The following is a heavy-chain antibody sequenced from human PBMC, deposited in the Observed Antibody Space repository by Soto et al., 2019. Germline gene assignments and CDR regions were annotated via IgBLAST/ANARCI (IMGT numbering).Heavy chain of an antibody. CDR2: ISGSGGST. Sequence: EVQLLESGGGLVQPGGSLRLSCAASGFTFSSYAMSWVRQAPGKGLEWVSAISGSGGSTYYADSVKGRFTISRDNSKNTLYLQMNSLRAEDTAVYYCAKAHCSGGSCYSEVPFDYWGQGTLVTVSS. V-gene: IGHV3-23*01. CDR3: AKAHCSGGSCYSEVPFDY. CDR1: GFTFSSYA. D-gene: IGHD2-15*01. J-gene: IGHJ4*02.